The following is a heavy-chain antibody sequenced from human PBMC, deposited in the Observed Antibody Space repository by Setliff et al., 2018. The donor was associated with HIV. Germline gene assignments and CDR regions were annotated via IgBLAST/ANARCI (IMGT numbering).Heavy chain of an antibody. V-gene: IGHV4-59*01. D-gene: IGHD3-10*01. CDR1: GGSISSYY. CDR2: IYYSGST. Sequence: LSLTCTVSGGSISSYYWTWIRQPPGKGLEWIGYIYYSGSTNYNPSLKSRVTISVDTSKNQFSLKLSSVTAADTAVYYCARDFTWYAFDIWGQGTMVTV. CDR3: ARDFTWYAFDI. J-gene: IGHJ3*02.